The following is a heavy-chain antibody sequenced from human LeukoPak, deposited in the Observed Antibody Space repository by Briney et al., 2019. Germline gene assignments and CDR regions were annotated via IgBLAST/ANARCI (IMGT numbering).Heavy chain of an antibody. V-gene: IGHV3-73*01. D-gene: IGHD3-16*02. CDR3: TFTFGGVIVIEY. CDR1: GFTFSGSA. CDR2: IRSKANSYAT. Sequence: PGGSLRLSCAASGFTFSGSAMHWVRQASGKGLEWVGRIRSKANSYATAYAVSVKGRFTISRDDSKNTAYLQMNSLKTEDTAVYYCTFTFGGVIVIEYWGQGTLVTVSS. J-gene: IGHJ4*02.